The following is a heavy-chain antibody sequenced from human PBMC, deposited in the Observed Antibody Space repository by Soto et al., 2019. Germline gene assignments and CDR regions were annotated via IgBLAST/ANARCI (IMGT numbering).Heavy chain of an antibody. D-gene: IGHD6-13*01. CDR2: ISGSGGST. Sequence: GGSLRLSCAASGFTFSSYAMSWVRQAPGKGLEWVSTISGSGGSTYYADSVKGRFTISRDNSQNTLYLQMNSLRAEDTAVYYWAKGRIAAAGGYYFAYWGRGTLVPVSS. CDR1: GFTFSSYA. CDR3: AKGRIAAAGGYYFAY. J-gene: IGHJ4*02. V-gene: IGHV3-23*01.